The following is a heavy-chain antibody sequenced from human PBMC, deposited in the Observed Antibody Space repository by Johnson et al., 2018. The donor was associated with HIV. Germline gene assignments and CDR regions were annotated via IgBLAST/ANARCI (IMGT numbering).Heavy chain of an antibody. D-gene: IGHD3-3*01. Sequence: VQLVESGGGVVQPGRSLRLSCAASGFTFNSYAMHWVRQAPAKGLEWVAVISYDGSDKYYADSVKGRFTFSRDHSKNTLYLQMNSLRAEDTAVYYCARGGRWGWRGNDAFDIWGQGTMVTVSS. J-gene: IGHJ3*02. V-gene: IGHV3-30*04. CDR1: GFTFNSYA. CDR3: ARGGRWGWRGNDAFDI. CDR2: ISYDGSDK.